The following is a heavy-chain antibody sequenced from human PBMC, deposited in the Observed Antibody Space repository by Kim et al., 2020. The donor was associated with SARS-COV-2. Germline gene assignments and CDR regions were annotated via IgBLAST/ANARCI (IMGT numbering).Heavy chain of an antibody. CDR2: ISYDGSNK. Sequence: GGSLRLSCAASGFTFSSYGMHWVRQAPGKGLEWVAVISYDGSNKYYADSVKGRFTISRDNSKNTLYLQMNSLRAEDTAVYYCAKSLPSYCSGGSCYANWFDPWGQGTLVTVSS. CDR3: AKSLPSYCSGGSCYANWFDP. V-gene: IGHV3-30*18. CDR1: GFTFSSYG. D-gene: IGHD2-15*01. J-gene: IGHJ5*02.